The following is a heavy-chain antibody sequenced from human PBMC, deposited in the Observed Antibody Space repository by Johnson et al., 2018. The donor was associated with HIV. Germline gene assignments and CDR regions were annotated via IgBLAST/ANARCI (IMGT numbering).Heavy chain of an antibody. V-gene: IGHV3-30*04. CDR1: GFTFSSYA. CDR2: ISYDGSEK. D-gene: IGHD3-16*01. J-gene: IGHJ3*02. CDR3: ARGSRYTHDNDDVYLLHAFDM. Sequence: QVQLVESGGGVVQPGRSLRLSCAASGFTFSSYAMHWVRQAPGKGLEWVAVISYDGSEKYYADSVKGRFTISRDSSKNTLYLQVNSLRAEDTAVYYCARGSRYTHDNDDVYLLHAFDMWGQGTMVTVAS.